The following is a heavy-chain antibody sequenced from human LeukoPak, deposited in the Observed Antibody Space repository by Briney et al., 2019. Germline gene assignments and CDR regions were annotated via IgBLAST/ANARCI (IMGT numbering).Heavy chain of an antibody. J-gene: IGHJ4*02. CDR2: ISGSGGST. V-gene: IGHV3-23*01. D-gene: IGHD4-17*01. CDR1: GFTFSSYA. Sequence: GGSLRLSCAASGFTFSSYAMSWVRQAPGKGLEWVSAISGSGGSTYYADSVKGRFTISRDNSKNTLYLQMNSLGAEDTAVYYCAKRPDYYGDYYFDYWGQGTLVTVSS. CDR3: AKRPDYYGDYYFDY.